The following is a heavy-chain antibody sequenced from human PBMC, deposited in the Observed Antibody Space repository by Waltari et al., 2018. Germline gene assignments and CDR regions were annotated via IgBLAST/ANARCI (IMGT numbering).Heavy chain of an antibody. V-gene: IGHV3-33*01. D-gene: IGHD3-22*01. CDR3: ARTDSSGQPSAFDI. J-gene: IGHJ3*02. CDR2: LWYDGSNR. Sequence: QVQLVESGGGLVQPGKSVRLSCAASGISFRRYGMHWVHQAPGQVLELGAGLWYDGSNRNYADSVKGRFTVSRDNSKNTLYLQMNSLGAEDTAVYYCARTDSSGQPSAFDIWGQGTMVTVSS. CDR1: GISFRRYG.